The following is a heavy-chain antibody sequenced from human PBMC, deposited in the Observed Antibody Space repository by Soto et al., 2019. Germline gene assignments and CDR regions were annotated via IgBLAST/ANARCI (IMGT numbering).Heavy chain of an antibody. CDR3: ARDLHYDFWSGYYGGPNDAFDI. CDR1: GFTFSSYA. D-gene: IGHD3-3*01. CDR2: ISSNGGST. J-gene: IGHJ3*02. V-gene: IGHV3-64*01. Sequence: GGSLRLSCAASGFTFSSYAMHWVRQAPGKGLEYVSAISSNGGSTYYANSVKGRFTISRDNSKDTLYLQMGSLRAEDMAVYYCARDLHYDFWSGYYGGPNDAFDIWGQGTMVTVSS.